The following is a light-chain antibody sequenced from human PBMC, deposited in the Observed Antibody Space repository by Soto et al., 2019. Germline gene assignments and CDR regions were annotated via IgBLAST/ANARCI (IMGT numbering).Light chain of an antibody. J-gene: IGKJ5*01. CDR1: QNVNNR. Sequence: EILLTQSPGSLSVFPGERASLSCRASQNVNNRLAWYQQKAGHAPRLLISGASSRATGIPDRFSGSGSGTDFTLTISRLESDDFALYYCQQYAEGTPITFGQGTRLDIK. CDR3: QQYAEGTPIT. CDR2: GAS. V-gene: IGKV3-20*01.